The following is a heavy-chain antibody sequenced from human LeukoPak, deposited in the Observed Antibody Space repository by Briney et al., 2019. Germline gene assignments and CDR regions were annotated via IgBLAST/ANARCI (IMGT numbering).Heavy chain of an antibody. CDR3: ASIAVAGMW. V-gene: IGHV4-39*07. CDR1: GGSIRSSYYY. CDR2: IYDSGST. D-gene: IGHD6-19*01. Sequence: SETLSLTCTVSGGSIRSSYYYWGWIRQPPGKGLEWIGSIYDSGSTYYNPSLKSRVTISVDKSKNQFSLKLSSVTAADTAVYYCASIAVAGMWWGQGTLVTVSS. J-gene: IGHJ4*02.